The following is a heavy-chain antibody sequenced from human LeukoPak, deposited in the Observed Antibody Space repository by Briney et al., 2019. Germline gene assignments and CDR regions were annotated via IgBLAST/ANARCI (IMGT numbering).Heavy chain of an antibody. V-gene: IGHV3-30-3*01. CDR1: GFTFSSYA. CDR2: ISYDGSNK. CDR3: ARDRASSGLYYYGMDV. D-gene: IGHD6-19*01. J-gene: IGHJ6*02. Sequence: GSLRLSCAASGFTFSSYAMHWVRQAPGKGLEWVAVISYDGSNKYYADSVKGRFTISRDNSKNTLYLQMNSLRAEDTAVYYCARDRASSGLYYYGMDVWGQGTTVTVSS.